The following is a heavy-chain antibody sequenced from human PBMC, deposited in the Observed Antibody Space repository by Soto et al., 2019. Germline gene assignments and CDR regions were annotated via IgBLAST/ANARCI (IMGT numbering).Heavy chain of an antibody. Sequence: PGGSLSLSCAPSGFSFSTYDMHCIRRAAGRGREWVAIILKDAHRKYYADSVKGRFSISRDNSNNTVFLKMNSLRVEDTATYYCAKGRAHGDDWHFDSWGQGTLVTVSS. CDR1: GFSFSTYD. CDR2: ILKDAHRK. J-gene: IGHJ4*02. V-gene: IGHV3-30*02. CDR3: AKGRAHGDDWHFDS. D-gene: IGHD3-9*01.